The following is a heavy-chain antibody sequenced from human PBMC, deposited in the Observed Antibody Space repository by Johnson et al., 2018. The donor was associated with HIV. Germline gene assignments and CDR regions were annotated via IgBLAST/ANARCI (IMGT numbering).Heavy chain of an antibody. Sequence: QVQLVESGGGVVQPGGSLRLSCAASGFTFSSYGMHWVRQAPGKGLAWVAFIRYDGSNKYYADSVKGRFTISRDNSKNTLYLQMNSLRAEDTAVYYCAKDRGPIVVVVAAIDAFDIWGQGTMVTVSS. CDR2: IRYDGSNK. CDR3: AKDRGPIVVVVAAIDAFDI. D-gene: IGHD2-15*01. CDR1: GFTFSSYG. J-gene: IGHJ3*02. V-gene: IGHV3-30*02.